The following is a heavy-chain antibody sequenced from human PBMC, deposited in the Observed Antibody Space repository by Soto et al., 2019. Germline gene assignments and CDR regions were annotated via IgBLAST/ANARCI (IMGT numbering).Heavy chain of an antibody. V-gene: IGHV3-7*03. J-gene: IGHJ6*02. CDR3: ARDHEVVEADMWHYYNGMDV. CDR1: GFTFSNYW. Sequence: QPVGSLRLSCAASGFTFSNYWMTWVRQAPGKGLEWVANIKQDGSEKYYVDSVRGRFNISRDNAKNSVYLQMYSLRAEDTAVYYCARDHEVVEADMWHYYNGMDVWGQGTTVTVSS. CDR2: IKQDGSEK. D-gene: IGHD2-2*01.